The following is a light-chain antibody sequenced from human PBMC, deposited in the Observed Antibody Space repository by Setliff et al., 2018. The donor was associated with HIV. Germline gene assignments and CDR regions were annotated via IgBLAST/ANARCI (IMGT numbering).Light chain of an antibody. Sequence: QSALTQPASVSGSPGQSITTSCTGTSSDIGRYNLVSWYQQYPGKAPKLMIYRATKRPSGVSNRFSGSKSGNTASLTISGRQAEDEADYYCCSNTGSNTYVFGSGTKVT. CDR1: SSDIGRYNL. J-gene: IGLJ1*01. CDR3: CSNTGSNTYV. CDR2: RAT. V-gene: IGLV2-23*01.